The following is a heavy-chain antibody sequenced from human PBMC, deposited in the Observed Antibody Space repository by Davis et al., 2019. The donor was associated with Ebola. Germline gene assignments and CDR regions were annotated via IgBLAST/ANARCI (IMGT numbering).Heavy chain of an antibody. CDR3: ARTSIVGTTTTASDI. J-gene: IGHJ3*02. V-gene: IGHV1-18*01. CDR2: INPNDGRT. D-gene: IGHD1-26*01. CDR1: GYTFTSYD. Sequence: AASVKVSCKASGYTFTSYDINWVRQATGQGLEWMGMINPNDGRTIYAQKFQGRVTMTTDTSTGTAYLDLRSLRSDDTAVYFCARTSIVGTTTTASDIWGQGTLVTVSS.